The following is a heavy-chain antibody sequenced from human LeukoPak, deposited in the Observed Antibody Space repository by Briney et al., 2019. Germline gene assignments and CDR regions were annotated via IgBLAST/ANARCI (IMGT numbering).Heavy chain of an antibody. CDR1: GYSISSGYY. J-gene: IGHJ6*03. Sequence: SETLSLTCAVSGYSISSGYYWGWIRQPPGKGLEWIGSIYHSGSTYYNPSLKSRVTISVDTSKNQFSLKLSSVTAADTAVYYCATLAAAGTIRCYMDVWGKGTTVTVSS. V-gene: IGHV4-38-2*01. CDR3: ATLAAAGTIRCYMDV. D-gene: IGHD6-13*01. CDR2: IYHSGST.